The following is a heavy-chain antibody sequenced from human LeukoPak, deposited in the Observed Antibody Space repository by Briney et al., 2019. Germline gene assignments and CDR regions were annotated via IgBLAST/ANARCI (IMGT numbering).Heavy chain of an antibody. Sequence: GGSLRLSCAASGFTFSSYSMNWVRQAPGKGLEWVSYITGSISTIYYTDSVKGRFTISRDNAKNSVYLQMNSLRLEDTAVYYCARDQGSGINYYYYYMDVWGKGTTVTVSS. J-gene: IGHJ6*03. CDR1: GFTFSSYS. V-gene: IGHV3-48*01. CDR2: ITGSISTI. CDR3: ARDQGSGINYYYYYMDV. D-gene: IGHD3-10*01.